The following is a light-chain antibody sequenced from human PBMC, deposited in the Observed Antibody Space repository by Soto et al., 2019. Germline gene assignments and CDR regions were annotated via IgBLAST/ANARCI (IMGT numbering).Light chain of an antibody. CDR3: QQYGNTPYT. CDR2: SAS. CDR1: QSVNGNY. Sequence: TVLTQSPGTLSLSPGERATLSCRASQSVNGNYFAWYQQKPGQAPRLLIYSASSRATGIPDRFRGSGSGKDFTLTSSRLEHEDSAVYYCQQYGNTPYTFGQGTKLEIK. V-gene: IGKV3-20*01. J-gene: IGKJ2*01.